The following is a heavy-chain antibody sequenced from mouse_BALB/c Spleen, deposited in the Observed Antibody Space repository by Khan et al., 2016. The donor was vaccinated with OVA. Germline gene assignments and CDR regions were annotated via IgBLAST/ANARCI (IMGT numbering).Heavy chain of an antibody. V-gene: IGHV5-9*02. J-gene: IGHJ4*01. CDR2: ISTGDSYT. CDR3: ARHGGFNPYFAMDY. Sequence: EVELVESGGGLVKPGGSLKLSCAASEFAFSSYDMSWVRQTPERRLEWVALISTGDSYTNYPDSVKGRFTIPRDNARNTLYLQVSSLRSEDTALYYCARHGGFNPYFAMDYWGQGTSVTVSS. CDR1: EFAFSSYD.